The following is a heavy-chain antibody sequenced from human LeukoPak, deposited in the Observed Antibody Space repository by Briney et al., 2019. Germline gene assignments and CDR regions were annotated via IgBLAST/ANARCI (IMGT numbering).Heavy chain of an antibody. Sequence: SVKVSCKASGGTFSSYAISWVRQAPGQGLEWMGGIIPIFGTANYAQKFQGRVTIITDESTSTAYMELSSLRSEDTAVYYCAAALGPYYYYYMDVWGKGTTVTVSS. J-gene: IGHJ6*03. CDR3: AAALGPYYYYYMDV. CDR1: GGTFSSYA. D-gene: IGHD1-26*01. V-gene: IGHV1-69*05. CDR2: IIPIFGTA.